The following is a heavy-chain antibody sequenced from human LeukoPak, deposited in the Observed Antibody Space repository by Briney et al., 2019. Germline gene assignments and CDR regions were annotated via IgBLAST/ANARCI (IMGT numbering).Heavy chain of an antibody. J-gene: IGHJ3*02. V-gene: IGHV3-21*01. CDR3: ARSWWNWSDPWAFDI. CDR2: ISSSSSYI. D-gene: IGHD1-1*01. Sequence: GGSLRLSCAASGFTFSSYSMNWVRQAPGKGLEWVSSISSSSSYIYYADSVKGRFTISRDNAKNSLYLQMNSLRAEDTAVYYCARSWWNWSDPWAFDIWGQGTMVTVSS. CDR1: GFTFSSYS.